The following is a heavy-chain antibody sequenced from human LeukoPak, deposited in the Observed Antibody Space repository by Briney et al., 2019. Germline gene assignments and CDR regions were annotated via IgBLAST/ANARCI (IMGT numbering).Heavy chain of an antibody. CDR3: ARRHYYDSSGYYYY. Sequence: PSETLSLTCTVSGGSISSGTYYWGWIRQPPGKGLEWIGSIYHSGSTYYNPSLKSRVTISVDTSKNQFSLKLSSVTAADTAVYYCARRHYYDSSGYYYYWGQGTLVTVSS. V-gene: IGHV4-39*01. D-gene: IGHD3-22*01. J-gene: IGHJ4*02. CDR2: IYHSGST. CDR1: GGSISSGTYY.